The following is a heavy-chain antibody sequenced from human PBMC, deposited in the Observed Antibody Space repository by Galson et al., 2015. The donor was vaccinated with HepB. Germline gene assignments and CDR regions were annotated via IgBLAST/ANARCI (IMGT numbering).Heavy chain of an antibody. J-gene: IGHJ4*02. D-gene: IGHD6-13*01. V-gene: IGHV3-48*01. CDR2: ISSSSSTI. CDR1: GFTFSSYS. CDR3: ARSAAGTLSGLLYY. Sequence: SLRLSCAASGFTFSSYSMNWVRQAPGKGLEWVSYISSSSSTIYYADSVKGRFTISRDNAKNSLYLQMNSLRAEDTAVYYCARSAAGTLSGLLYYWGQGTLVTVSS.